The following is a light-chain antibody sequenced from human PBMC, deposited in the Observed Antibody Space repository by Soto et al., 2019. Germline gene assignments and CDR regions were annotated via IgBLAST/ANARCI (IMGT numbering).Light chain of an antibody. CDR3: FTYTTSSTLV. CDR2: EVS. J-gene: IGLJ3*02. CDR1: SSDVGGYNY. Sequence: QSALTQPASVSGSPGQSITISCTGTSSDVGGYNYVSWYQQHPAKAPKLMIYEVSNRPSGVSHRFSGSKSGNTASLTISGLQAEDEADYYCFTYTTSSTLVFGGGTKLTVL. V-gene: IGLV2-14*01.